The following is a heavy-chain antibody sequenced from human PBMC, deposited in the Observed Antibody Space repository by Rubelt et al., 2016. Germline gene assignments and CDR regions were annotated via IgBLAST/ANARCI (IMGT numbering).Heavy chain of an antibody. J-gene: IGHJ4*02. Sequence: EVQLVESGGGLVQPGGSLRLSCAASGFTFSSFGMSWVRQAPGKGLQWVSSISGSGGSTYYADSVKGRFTISRDNSKNTLDLQMNSLRAEDTAVYYCAKKTHYYDSDGYCDYWGQGTLVTVSP. CDR2: ISGSGGST. V-gene: IGHV3-23*04. CDR1: GFTFSSFG. D-gene: IGHD3-22*01. CDR3: AKKTHYYDSDGYCDY.